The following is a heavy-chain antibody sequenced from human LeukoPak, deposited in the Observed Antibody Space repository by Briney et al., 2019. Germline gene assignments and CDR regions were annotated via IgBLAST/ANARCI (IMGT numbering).Heavy chain of an antibody. D-gene: IGHD3-16*02. CDR1: GYTLTELS. Sequence: ASVKVSCKVSGYTLTELSMHWVRQAPGKGLEWMGGFDPEDGETIYAQKFQGRVTMTEDTSTDTAYMELSSLRSEDTAVYFCARTYDYVWGTYRYSDDSYNMDIWGQGTTVTVSS. CDR2: FDPEDGET. CDR3: ARTYDYVWGTYRYSDDSYNMDI. J-gene: IGHJ6*02. V-gene: IGHV1-24*01.